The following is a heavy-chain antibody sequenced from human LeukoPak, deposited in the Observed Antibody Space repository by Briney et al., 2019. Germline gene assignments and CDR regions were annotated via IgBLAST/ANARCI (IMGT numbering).Heavy chain of an antibody. J-gene: IGHJ5*02. CDR2: IIPIFGTA. Sequence: SVKVSCKASGGTFSSYAISWVRQAPGQGLEWMGGIIPIFGTANYAQKFQGRVTITADESTSTAHMELSSLRSEDTAVYYCASFGCSSTSCYQVGGWFDPWGQGTLVTVSS. D-gene: IGHD2-2*01. CDR1: GGTFSSYA. CDR3: ASFGCSSTSCYQVGGWFDP. V-gene: IGHV1-69*13.